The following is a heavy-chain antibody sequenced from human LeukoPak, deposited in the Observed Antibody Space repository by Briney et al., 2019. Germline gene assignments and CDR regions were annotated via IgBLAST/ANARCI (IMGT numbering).Heavy chain of an antibody. D-gene: IGHD3-22*01. CDR3: AREQTYYDSSGYYYAYFDY. CDR1: GGSISSYY. CDR2: IYTSGST. Sequence: QASQTLSPTCTVSGGSISSYYWSWIRQPAGKGLEWIGRIYTSGSTNYNPSLKSRVTMSVDTSKNQFSLKLSSVTAADTAVYYCAREQTYYDSSGYYYAYFDYWGQGTLVTVSS. V-gene: IGHV4-4*07. J-gene: IGHJ4*02.